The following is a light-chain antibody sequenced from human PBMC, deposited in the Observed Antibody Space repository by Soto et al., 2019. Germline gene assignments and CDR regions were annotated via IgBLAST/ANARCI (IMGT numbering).Light chain of an antibody. Sequence: EVVMTQSPATLSVSPGERATLSCRASQTVSRSLAWYQQRPGQAPRLLIYDISNRAAGVPARFSGSGSETEFTLTIRSLQSEDFAVYSCQQYGSSPPTFGQGTKVDIK. J-gene: IGKJ1*01. CDR2: DIS. CDR3: QQYGSSPPT. CDR1: QTVSRS. V-gene: IGKV3-15*01.